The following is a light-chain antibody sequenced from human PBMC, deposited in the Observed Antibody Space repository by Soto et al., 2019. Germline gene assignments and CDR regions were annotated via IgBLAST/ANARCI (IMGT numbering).Light chain of an antibody. CDR3: QQYYSPPYT. Sequence: DIVMTQSPDSLAVSLGERATINCRSSQTILYSPNNKNQLAWYQQKPGQPPKLLLYWASTRESGVPDRFSGSESGTDFTLTISSLQAEDVAVYYCQQYYSPPYTFGQGTKLEI. CDR1: QTILYSPNNKNQ. CDR2: WAS. J-gene: IGKJ2*01. V-gene: IGKV4-1*01.